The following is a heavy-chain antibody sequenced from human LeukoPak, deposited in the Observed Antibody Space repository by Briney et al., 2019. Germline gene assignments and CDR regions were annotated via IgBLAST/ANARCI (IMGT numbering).Heavy chain of an antibody. D-gene: IGHD2-2*01. J-gene: IGHJ6*03. Sequence: AGVKVSFKASGYTFTSYDINWVRPATCQGLEWMGWMNPNSGNTGQAKKFEGRVTMTRNTSISAAYMELSSLRSEDTAVYYCARVQLGYCSSTSCLARPYYDYYYMDVWGKGTTVTVSS. CDR1: GYTFTSYD. V-gene: IGHV1-8*01. CDR2: MNPNSGNT. CDR3: ARVQLGYCSSTSCLARPYYDYYYMDV.